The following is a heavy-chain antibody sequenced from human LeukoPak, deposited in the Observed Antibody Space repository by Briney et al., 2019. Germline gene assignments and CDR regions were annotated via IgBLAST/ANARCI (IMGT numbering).Heavy chain of an antibody. CDR2: ISGSSRTI. CDR1: GINFSGYS. J-gene: IGHJ6*02. V-gene: IGHV3-48*02. Sequence: GGSLRLSCAASGINFSGYSMHWVRQAPGKGLEWVSYISGSSRTIYYADSVKGRFTISRDNAKNSLHLQINSLRDEDTAVYYCAIRGYYDTTYAYDYHAMGVWGQGTAVTVSS. CDR3: AIRGYYDTTYAYDYHAMGV. D-gene: IGHD3-22*01.